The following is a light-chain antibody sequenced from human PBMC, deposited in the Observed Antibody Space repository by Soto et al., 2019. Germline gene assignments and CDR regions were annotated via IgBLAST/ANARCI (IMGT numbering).Light chain of an antibody. CDR1: QSISSSY. Sequence: EIVLTQSPGTLSLSPGERATLSCRASQSISSSYLAWYQQKPGQAPRLLIYGTSSRATGIPDRFSGNGSGTDFTLTISRREPEDFAVYYCQQYGGSLPVTFGPGTKVDIK. V-gene: IGKV3-20*01. CDR2: GTS. CDR3: QQYGGSLPVT. J-gene: IGKJ3*01.